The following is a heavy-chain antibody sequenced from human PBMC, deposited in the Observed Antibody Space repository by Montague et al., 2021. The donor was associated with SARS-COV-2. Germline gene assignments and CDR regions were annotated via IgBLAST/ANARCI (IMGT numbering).Heavy chain of an antibody. CDR2: INHSGST. D-gene: IGHD6-13*01. Sequence: SETLSLTCAVYGGSFSGYYWSWIRQPPGKGLEWIGEINHSGSTNYNPSLKSRVTISVDTSKNQFSLKLSSVTAADTAVYYCARSGYSSSWCDFRSWFDPWGQGTLVTVSS. CDR3: ARSGYSSSWCDFRSWFDP. V-gene: IGHV4-34*01. J-gene: IGHJ5*02. CDR1: GGSFSGYY.